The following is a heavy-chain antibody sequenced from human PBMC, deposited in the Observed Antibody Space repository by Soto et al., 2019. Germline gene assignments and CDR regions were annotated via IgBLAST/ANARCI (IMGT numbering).Heavy chain of an antibody. V-gene: IGHV1-18*01. CDR2: ISPYNGHT. J-gene: IGHJ6*02. Sequence: QVQLVQSAGEVKKPGESVKVSCKASGYSFTSYGISWVRRAPGQGLEWMGWISPYNGHTQFVERFQGRVTMTTATSTKTAYMELRNLRSDDTAHYYCARDLTIVPATHPRLENYGMDVWGQVTTVIVSS. CDR3: ARDLTIVPATHPRLENYGMDV. CDR1: GYSFTSYG. D-gene: IGHD2-2*01.